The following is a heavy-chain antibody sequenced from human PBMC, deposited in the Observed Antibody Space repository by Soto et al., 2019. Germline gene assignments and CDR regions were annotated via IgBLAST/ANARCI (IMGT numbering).Heavy chain of an antibody. Sequence: VGALRLSCAASGFTFRSAWMSWVRRPPGNGLEGGANIKDDGSETYYVDSVRGRFTISRDNAKNSLYLQMNSPRVADTAVYYCVNSYSARGWYEGSDYWGRGTVVTVSS. J-gene: IGHJ4*02. V-gene: IGHV3-7*03. CDR3: VNSYSARGWYEGSDY. CDR1: GFTFRSAW. D-gene: IGHD6-19*01. CDR2: IKDDGSET.